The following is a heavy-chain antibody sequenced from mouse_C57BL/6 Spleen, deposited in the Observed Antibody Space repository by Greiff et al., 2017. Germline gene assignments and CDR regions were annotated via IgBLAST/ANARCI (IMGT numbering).Heavy chain of an antibody. D-gene: IGHD2-4*01. CDR3: ARTDVFYYDYDY. CDR2: ISDGGSYT. CDR1: GFSFSSYA. Sequence: EVQVVESGAGLVKPGGSLKLSCAVSGFSFSSYAMSWVRQTPEKGLEWVATISDGGSYTYYPDNVKGRFTISRDNAKNNLYLQMSHLNSEDTAMYYCARTDVFYYDYDYWGQGTTLTVSS. J-gene: IGHJ2*01. V-gene: IGHV5-4*01.